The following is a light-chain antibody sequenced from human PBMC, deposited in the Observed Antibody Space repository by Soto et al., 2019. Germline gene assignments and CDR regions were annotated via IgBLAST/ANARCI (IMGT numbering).Light chain of an antibody. V-gene: IGLV1-47*01. CDR1: TSNIGNNY. CDR2: RND. J-gene: IGLJ2*01. CDR3: ATWDDTLSGPV. Sequence: QSVLTQPPSASETPGQRVTISCSGSTSNIGNNYVYWYQKLPGAAPRLLIYRNDKRPTGLPDRFSGSKAGTSASLAISGLRSEDEADYHCATWDDTLSGPVFGGGTKLTVL.